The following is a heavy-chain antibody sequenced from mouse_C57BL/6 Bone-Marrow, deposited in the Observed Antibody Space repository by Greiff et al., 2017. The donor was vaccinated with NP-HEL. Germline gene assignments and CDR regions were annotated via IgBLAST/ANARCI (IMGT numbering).Heavy chain of an antibody. V-gene: IGHV5-6*01. D-gene: IGHD1-1*01. CDR1: GFTFSSYG. Sequence: EVKLVESGGDLVKPGGSLKLSCAASGFTFSSYGMSWVRPTPDKRLAWVATISSGGSYTYYPDSVKGRFTISRDNAKNTLYLQMSSLKSEDTAMYYCARDYYGSSYGGYWGHGTTLTVSS. J-gene: IGHJ2*01. CDR2: ISSGGSYT. CDR3: ARDYYGSSYGGY.